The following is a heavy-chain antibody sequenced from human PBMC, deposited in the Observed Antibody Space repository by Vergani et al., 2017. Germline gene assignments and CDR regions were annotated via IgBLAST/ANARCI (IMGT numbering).Heavy chain of an antibody. CDR3: ASGKYYSDSTSHFRGRYFDV. Sequence: QMQLQESGPGLVKASETLSLTCTVSGDSIISRSYYWGWIRQPPGKGLEWIGSIYNSGNGDSSSSLKSRVTISADTSKNQFSWRLTSVTAADTAVYYCASGKYYSDSTSHFRGRYFDVWGRGTLVTVPS. D-gene: IGHD3-16*01. J-gene: IGHJ2*01. CDR1: GDSIISRSYY. CDR2: IYNSGNG. V-gene: IGHV4-39*01.